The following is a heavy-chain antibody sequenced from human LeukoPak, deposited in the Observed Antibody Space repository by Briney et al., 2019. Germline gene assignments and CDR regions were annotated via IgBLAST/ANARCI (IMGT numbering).Heavy chain of an antibody. Sequence: TSETLSLTCTVSGGSLSSGGYYWSWISQHPGKGLEWIGYIYYSGSTYYNPSLKSRVAISVDTSKNQFTLKLSSVTAADPALNYVAGGGSSGFNCFDPWGKGPLFTVS. V-gene: IGHV4-31*03. CDR1: GGSLSSGGYY. CDR2: IYYSGST. J-gene: IGHJ5*02. CDR3: AGGGSSGFNCFDP. D-gene: IGHD3-22*01.